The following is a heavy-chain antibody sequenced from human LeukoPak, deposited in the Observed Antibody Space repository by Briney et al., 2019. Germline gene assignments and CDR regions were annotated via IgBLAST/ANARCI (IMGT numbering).Heavy chain of an antibody. CDR3: ARLDRFGANYYYMDV. CDR1: GGSISSYY. Sequence: MASETLSLTCTVSGGSISSYYWSWIRQPPGKGLEWIGYIYTSGSTNYHPSLKSRVTISVDTSKNQFSLKLNSVTAADTAVYYCARLDRFGANYYYMDVWGKGTSVTVSS. J-gene: IGHJ6*03. D-gene: IGHD3-10*01. V-gene: IGHV4-4*09. CDR2: IYTSGST.